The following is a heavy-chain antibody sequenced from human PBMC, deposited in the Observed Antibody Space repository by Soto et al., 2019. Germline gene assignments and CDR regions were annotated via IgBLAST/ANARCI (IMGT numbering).Heavy chain of an antibody. CDR3: ARSRGGYFDY. CDR2: IYYSGST. D-gene: IGHD3-22*01. Sequence: PSETLSLTCTVSGVSISSYYWSWIRQPPGKGLEWIGYIYYSGSTNYNPSLKSRVTISVDTSKNQFSLKLSSVTAADTAVYYCARSRGGYFDYWGQG. J-gene: IGHJ4*02. CDR1: GVSISSYY. V-gene: IGHV4-59*01.